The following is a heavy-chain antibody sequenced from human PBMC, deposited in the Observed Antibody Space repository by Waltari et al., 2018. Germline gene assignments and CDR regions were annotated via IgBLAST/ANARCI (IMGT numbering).Heavy chain of an antibody. J-gene: IGHJ4*02. V-gene: IGHV1-69*12. CDR3: ARSYYYDRRANYPSLGAFDS. Sequence: QVQLVQSGAEVKQPGSSMKVSCKASGDTFRRYAISWVRPPPGQGLEWMGGIIPLFGTTNYAQKFQGRATMTADEPTSTAYVELRSLKSEDTAVYFCARSYYYDRRANYPSLGAFDSWGQGTLVTVAS. D-gene: IGHD3-22*01. CDR2: IIPLFGTT. CDR1: GDTFRRYA.